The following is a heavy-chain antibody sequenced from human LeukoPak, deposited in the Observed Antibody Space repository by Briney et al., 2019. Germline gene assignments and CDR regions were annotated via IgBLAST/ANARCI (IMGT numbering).Heavy chain of an antibody. CDR3: ARAPLYKRRDGYELDY. J-gene: IGHJ4*02. Sequence: GASVKVPCKASGYTFTSYGISWVRQAPGQGLEWMGWISAYNGNTNYAQKLQGRVTMTTDTSTSTAYMGLRSLRSDDTAVYYCARAPLYKRRDGYELDYWGQGTLVTVSS. CDR1: GYTFTSYG. CDR2: ISAYNGNT. V-gene: IGHV1-18*01. D-gene: IGHD5-24*01.